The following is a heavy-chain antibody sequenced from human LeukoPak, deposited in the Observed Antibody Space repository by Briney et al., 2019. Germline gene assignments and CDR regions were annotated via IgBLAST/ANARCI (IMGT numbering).Heavy chain of an antibody. CDR1: GGSISSSNW. J-gene: IGHJ4*02. V-gene: IGHV4-4*02. CDR2: IYHSGST. Sequence: SGTLSLTCAVAGGSISSSNWWSWVRPPPGKGLEWIGEIYHSGSTNYNPSLKSRVTISVDKSKNQFSLKLSSVTAADTAVYYCAREIVGATLFDYWGQGTLVTVSS. D-gene: IGHD1-26*01. CDR3: AREIVGATLFDY.